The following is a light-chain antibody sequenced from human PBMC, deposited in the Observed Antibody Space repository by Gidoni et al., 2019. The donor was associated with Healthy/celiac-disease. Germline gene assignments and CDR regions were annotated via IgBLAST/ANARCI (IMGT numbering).Light chain of an antibody. J-gene: IGKJ1*01. Sequence: DIQMTQSPSSLSASVGDRVTITCRASQSISSYLNWYQQKPGKAPKLLIYAASSLQSGVPSRFSGSVSWTDFTLTISSLQPEDFATYYCQPSYSTPWTFGQXTKVEIK. CDR3: QPSYSTPWT. V-gene: IGKV1-39*01. CDR2: AAS. CDR1: QSISSY.